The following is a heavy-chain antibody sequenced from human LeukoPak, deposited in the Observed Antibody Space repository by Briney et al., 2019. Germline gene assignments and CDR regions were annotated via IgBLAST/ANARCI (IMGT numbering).Heavy chain of an antibody. J-gene: IGHJ6*03. Sequence: PGGSLRLSCAASGFTFSDYYMSWIRQAPGKGLEWGSYISSSGSTIYYADSVKGRFTISRDNAKNSLYLQMNSLRAEDTAVYYCATRTYYDYVWGSLDMDVWGKGTTVTISS. CDR1: GFTFSDYY. CDR3: ATRTYYDYVWGSLDMDV. D-gene: IGHD3-16*01. V-gene: IGHV3-11*04. CDR2: ISSSGSTI.